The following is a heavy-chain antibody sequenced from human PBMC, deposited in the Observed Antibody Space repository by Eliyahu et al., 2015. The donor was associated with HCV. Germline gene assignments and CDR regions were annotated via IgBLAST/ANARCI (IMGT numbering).Heavy chain of an antibody. CDR3: ASGGGGIAVAGTGGWFDP. CDR2: IHYSGSX. V-gene: IGHV4-59*01. Sequence: QVQLQESGPGLVQPSETLSLTCTVSGGSITTYYWSWIRQPPGKGLEWIGYIHYSGSXNYNPXLKSRVTISVDTSKNQFSLNLTSVTAADTAVYYCASGGGGIAVAGTGGWFDPWGQGTLVTVSS. J-gene: IGHJ5*02. CDR1: GGSITTYY. D-gene: IGHD6-19*01.